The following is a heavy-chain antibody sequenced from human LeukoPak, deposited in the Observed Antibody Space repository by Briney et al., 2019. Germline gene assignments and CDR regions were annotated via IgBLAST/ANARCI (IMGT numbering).Heavy chain of an antibody. V-gene: IGHV3-48*02. CDR3: ARDLDYGDYYYYGMDV. CDR2: ISSSSSTI. CDR1: GLSFNSCG. D-gene: IGHD4-17*01. J-gene: IGHJ6*02. Sequence: GGSLRLSCAASGLSFNSCGMHWVRQAPGKGLGWVSYISSSSSTIYYADSVKGRFTISRDNAKNSLYLQMNSLRDEDTAVYYCARDLDYGDYYYYGMDVWGQGTTVTVSS.